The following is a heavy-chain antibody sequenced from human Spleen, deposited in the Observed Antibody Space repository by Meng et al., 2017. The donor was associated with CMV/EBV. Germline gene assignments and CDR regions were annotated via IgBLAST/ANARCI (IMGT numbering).Heavy chain of an antibody. CDR2: ISSSSTYI. V-gene: IGHV3-21*01. CDR3: ARRRGVPSTSYYGMDV. D-gene: IGHD4/OR15-4a*01. J-gene: IGHJ6*02. Sequence: ETLSLTCAASRFIFSSYWMHWVRQVPGKGLEWVSSISSSSTYIYYADSLKGRFTISRDNAKNSLFLQMNSLRAEDTAVYYCARRRGVPSTSYYGMDVWGQGTTVTVSS. CDR1: RFIFSSYW.